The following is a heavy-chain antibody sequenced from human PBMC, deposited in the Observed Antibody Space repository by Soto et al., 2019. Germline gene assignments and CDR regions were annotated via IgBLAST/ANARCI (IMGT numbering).Heavy chain of an antibody. D-gene: IGHD1-26*01. V-gene: IGHV3-33*08. J-gene: IGHJ4*02. CDR3: ARGSGSYFFVY. CDR2: IWYDGSNK. Sequence: PGGSLRLSCVGSGFRFSDYPLNWVRQAPGQGLEWVAVIWYDGSNKYYADSVKGRFTISRDNAKNSLYLQMNSLRAEDTAVYYCARGSGSYFFVYWGQGTLVTVSS. CDR1: GFRFSDYP.